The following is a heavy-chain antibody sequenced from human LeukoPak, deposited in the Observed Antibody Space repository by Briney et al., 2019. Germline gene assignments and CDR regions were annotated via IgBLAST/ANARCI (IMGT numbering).Heavy chain of an antibody. J-gene: IGHJ4*02. Sequence: GGSVTLLCAASGFTFKRYAMRWLPQATGEGLVCVSNITGSGDNTYYTDSVKGRFTFSRDNSKSTLYLQMNSMRAEDTAVYYCAKDPTPYVGASADWGQGTLVTVSS. CDR3: AKDPTPYVGASAD. CDR2: ITGSGDNT. CDR1: GFTFKRYA. D-gene: IGHD1-26*01. V-gene: IGHV3-23*01.